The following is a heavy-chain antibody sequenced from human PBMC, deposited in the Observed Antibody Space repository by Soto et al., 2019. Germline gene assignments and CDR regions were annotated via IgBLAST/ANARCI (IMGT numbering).Heavy chain of an antibody. CDR1: GYSFTTYW. J-gene: IGHJ4*02. CDR2: VFPGDSES. Sequence: PGESLKISCKTSGYSFTTYWIAWVRQMPGEGPEWMGMVFPGDSESRYSPAFQGQVTISADKSITTAYLQWSSLKASDTAVYYCAKGRGYSGYFNGETDSWGQGILVTVSS. D-gene: IGHD5-12*01. CDR3: AKGRGYSGYFNGETDS. V-gene: IGHV5-51*01.